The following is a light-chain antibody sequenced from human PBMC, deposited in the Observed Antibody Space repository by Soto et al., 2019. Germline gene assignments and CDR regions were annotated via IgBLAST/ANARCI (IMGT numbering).Light chain of an antibody. J-gene: IGKJ1*01. Sequence: EIVLTQSPGTLSFAPGERSTLSCVASQSVSSSYLAWYQQKPGQAPRLLIYGASSRATGIPARFSGSGSGTEFTLTISSLQSEDFAVYYCQQYNHWPLMFGQGTKVDI. CDR3: QQYNHWPLM. CDR1: QSVSSSY. CDR2: GAS. V-gene: IGKV3-15*01.